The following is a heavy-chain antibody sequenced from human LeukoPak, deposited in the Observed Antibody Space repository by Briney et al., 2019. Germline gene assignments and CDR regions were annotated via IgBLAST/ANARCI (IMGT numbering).Heavy chain of an antibody. Sequence: PGGSLRLSCAASGFTFSSYSMNWVRQAPGKGLEWVSSISSSSSYIYYADSVKGRFTISRDNAKNSLYLQMNSLRAEDTAVYYCARHSTTSYGMDVWGQETTVTVSS. CDR2: ISSSSSYI. D-gene: IGHD1-1*01. CDR3: ARHSTTSYGMDV. J-gene: IGHJ6*02. V-gene: IGHV3-21*01. CDR1: GFTFSSYS.